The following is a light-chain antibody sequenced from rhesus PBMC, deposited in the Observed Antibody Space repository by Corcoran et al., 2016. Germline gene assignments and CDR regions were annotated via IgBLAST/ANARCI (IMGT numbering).Light chain of an antibody. V-gene: IGKV2-78*01. J-gene: IGKJ4*01. Sequence: DIVMTQTPLSLPVTPGEPASISCRSSQSLLHSNGDTYLFWYRQKPGQSLPLVIYLGSKRASGVPDRVSGNGSCTDFTLNISGVEAEDVWVYYCLQYIQLPRTFGGVTKVELK. CDR1: QSLLHSNGDTY. CDR3: LQYIQLPRT. CDR2: LGS.